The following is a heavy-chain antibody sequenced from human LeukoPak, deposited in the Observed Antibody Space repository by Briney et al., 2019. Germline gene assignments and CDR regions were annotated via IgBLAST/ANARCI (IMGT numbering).Heavy chain of an antibody. CDR2: ISAYNGNT. D-gene: IGHD3-3*01. V-gene: IGHV1-18*01. J-gene: IGHJ4*02. Sequence: GASVTVSCTASGYTFTSYGISWVRQAPGQGLEWMGWISAYNGNTNYAQKLQGRVTMTTDTSTSTAYMELRSLRSDDTAVYYCARADYDFWSGYSFSENDYWGQGTLVTVSS. CDR3: ARADYDFWSGYSFSENDY. CDR1: GYTFTSYG.